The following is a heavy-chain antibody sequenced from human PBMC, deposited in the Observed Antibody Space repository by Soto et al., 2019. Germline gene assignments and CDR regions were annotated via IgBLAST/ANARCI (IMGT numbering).Heavy chain of an antibody. V-gene: IGHV4-4*07. J-gene: IGHJ5*02. D-gene: IGHD3-16*01. CDR3: AKDVSSRRWFDP. CDR1: GASIRSYH. Sequence: SETLSLTCAVSGASIRSYHCICLSQPAGKGLEWIGRIQHTGNTNYNPSLKSRVTMSADTSKNQISLKMTSVTAADTAVYFCAKDVSSRRWFDPWGQGVRVTVSS. CDR2: IQHTGNT.